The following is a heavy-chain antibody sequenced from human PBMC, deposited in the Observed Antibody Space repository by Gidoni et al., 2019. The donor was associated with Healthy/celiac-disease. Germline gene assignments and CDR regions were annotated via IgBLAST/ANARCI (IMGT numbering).Heavy chain of an antibody. J-gene: IGHJ4*02. CDR2: IKQDGSEK. V-gene: IGHV3-7*03. CDR1: GFTFSSYW. D-gene: IGHD3-10*01. CDR3: ARAGAVRSFDY. Sequence: EVQLVESGGGLVQPGGSLRLACAASGFTFSSYWMSWVRQAPGKGLEWVANIKQDGSEKYYVDSVKGRFTISRDNAKNSLYLQMNSLRAEDTAVYYCARAGAVRSFDYWGQGTLVTVSS.